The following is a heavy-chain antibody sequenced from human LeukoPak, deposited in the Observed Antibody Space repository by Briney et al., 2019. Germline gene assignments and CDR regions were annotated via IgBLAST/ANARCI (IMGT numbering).Heavy chain of an antibody. CDR3: ARFSSSWYIRFDY. J-gene: IGHJ4*02. D-gene: IGHD6-13*01. CDR1: GGSIRSHY. CDR2: ISDSGST. V-gene: IGHV4-59*11. Sequence: PSETLSLTCSVSGGSIRSHYWSWIRQPPGKGLEWIGYISDSGSTDYNPSLKSRVTISVDTSKNQFSLKLSSVTTADTAVYYCARFSSSWYIRFDYWGQGTLVTVSS.